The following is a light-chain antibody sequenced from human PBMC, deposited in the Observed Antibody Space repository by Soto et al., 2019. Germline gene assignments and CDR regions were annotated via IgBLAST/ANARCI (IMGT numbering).Light chain of an antibody. Sequence: IQMTQSPPSLSATVGDRVTITCRASQSISSWLAWYQQKPGKAPKLLIYDASSLESGVPSRFSGSGSGTEFTLTISSLQPDDFATYYCQQYNSYSWTFGQGTKVDI. CDR3: QQYNSYSWT. CDR1: QSISSW. J-gene: IGKJ1*01. CDR2: DAS. V-gene: IGKV1-5*01.